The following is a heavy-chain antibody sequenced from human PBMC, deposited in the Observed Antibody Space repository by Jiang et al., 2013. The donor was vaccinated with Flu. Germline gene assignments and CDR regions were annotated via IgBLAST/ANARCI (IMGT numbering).Heavy chain of an antibody. Sequence: SGFTFSSYWMSWVRQAPGKGLEWVANIKQDGSEKYYVDSVKGRFTISRDNAKNSLYLQMNSLRAEDTAVYYCARDVGVPAAMYFDYWGQGTLVTVSS. CDR1: GFTFSSYW. D-gene: IGHD2-2*01. J-gene: IGHJ4*02. V-gene: IGHV3-7*03. CDR2: IKQDGSEK. CDR3: ARDVGVPAAMYFDY.